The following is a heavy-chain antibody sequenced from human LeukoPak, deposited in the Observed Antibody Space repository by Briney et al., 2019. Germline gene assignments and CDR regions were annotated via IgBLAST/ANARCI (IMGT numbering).Heavy chain of an antibody. V-gene: IGHV3-21*01. D-gene: IGHD5-18*01. Sequence: GGSLRLSCAASGFTFNNYAMTWVRQAPGKGLEWVSSISSSSSYIYYADSVKGRFTISRDNAKNSLYLQMNSLRAEDTAVYYCARLDTLDYWGQGTLVTVSS. J-gene: IGHJ4*02. CDR2: ISSSSSYI. CDR1: GFTFNNYA. CDR3: ARLDTLDY.